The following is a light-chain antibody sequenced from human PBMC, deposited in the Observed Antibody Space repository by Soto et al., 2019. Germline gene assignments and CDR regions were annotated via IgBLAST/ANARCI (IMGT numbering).Light chain of an antibody. J-gene: IGKJ2*01. CDR1: QSVGIN. CDR2: GAS. CDR3: QHYDNWPTYT. V-gene: IGKV3-15*01. Sequence: EIVMTQSPPTLSVSPGERATLTCRASQSVGINLAWYQQRPGQAPRLLIYGASTRATDIPARFSGSGSGTEFTLTISSLQSEDFAVYYCQHYDNWPTYTFGQGTKLEIK.